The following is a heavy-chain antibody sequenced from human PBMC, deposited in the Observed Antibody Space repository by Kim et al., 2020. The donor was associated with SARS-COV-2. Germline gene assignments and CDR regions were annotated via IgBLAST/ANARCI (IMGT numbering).Heavy chain of an antibody. CDR1: GYTFTSYY. CDR3: ASDHFSRAPLEGYFDY. CDR2: MKPSGGRT. J-gene: IGHJ4*02. V-gene: IGHV1-46*01. D-gene: IGHD1-1*01. Sequence: ASVKVSCKASGYTFTSYYIHWVRQAPGQGLEWMGLMKPSGGRTTYAQKFQGRVTLTRDTSTTTVYMELSSLRSEDTAVYYCASDHFSRAPLEGYFDYWGQGTLVTVSS.